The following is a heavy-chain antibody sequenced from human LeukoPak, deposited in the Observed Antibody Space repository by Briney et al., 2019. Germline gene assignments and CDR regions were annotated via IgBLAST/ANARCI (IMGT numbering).Heavy chain of an antibody. Sequence: PGGSLRLSCAASGFTFDDYTMHWVRQAPGKGLEWVSLISWDGSSTYYADSVKGRFTISRDNSKNSLYLQMNSLRTEDTALYYCAKESFSSGYQGYFQHWGQGTLVTVSS. CDR3: AKESFSSGYQGYFQH. V-gene: IGHV3-43*01. CDR2: ISWDGSST. CDR1: GFTFDDYT. J-gene: IGHJ1*01. D-gene: IGHD3-22*01.